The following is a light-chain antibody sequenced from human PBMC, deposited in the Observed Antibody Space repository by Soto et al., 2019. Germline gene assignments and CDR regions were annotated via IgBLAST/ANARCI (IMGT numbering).Light chain of an antibody. V-gene: IGKV3-11*01. Sequence: EVVLTQSPVTLSLSPGERATLSCRASQSFRGLLAWYQQKPGQAPRLLIYDAYNRATGIPPRFSGSGSGTDFTLTISSLEPEDSAVYYCQQYDSSPRTFGQGTKVDIK. CDR2: DAY. CDR1: QSFRGL. J-gene: IGKJ1*01. CDR3: QQYDSSPRT.